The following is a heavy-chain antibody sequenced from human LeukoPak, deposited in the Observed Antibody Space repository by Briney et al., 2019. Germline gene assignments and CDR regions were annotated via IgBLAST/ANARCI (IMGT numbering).Heavy chain of an antibody. CDR2: VYSSGVG. J-gene: IGHJ4*02. V-gene: IGHV4-4*07. CDR1: GGSITGYY. D-gene: IGHD3-22*01. CDR3: AREEFLHEIDSSGYFVY. Sequence: PSETLSLTCTVSGGSITGYYWNWIRQPAGQGLEWLGRVYSSGVGNYNPSLTSRVTMSVDTSKNQFSLKLTSLTAADTAVYYCAREEFLHEIDSSGYFVYWGQGTLLTVSS.